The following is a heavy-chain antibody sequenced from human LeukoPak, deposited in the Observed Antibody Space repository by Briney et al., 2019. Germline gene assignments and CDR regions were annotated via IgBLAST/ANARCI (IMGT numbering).Heavy chain of an antibody. D-gene: IGHD4-23*01. Sequence: GGSLRLSCAASGFTFSSYSMNWVRQAPGKGLEWVSSITSTSSNIYYADSVKGRFTISRDNAKNSLYLQMNSLRAEDTAVYYCATDYAGNSLWYYYGLGVWGQGTTVTVSS. CDR2: ITSTSSNI. J-gene: IGHJ6*02. V-gene: IGHV3-21*01. CDR1: GFTFSSYS. CDR3: ATDYAGNSLWYYYGLGV.